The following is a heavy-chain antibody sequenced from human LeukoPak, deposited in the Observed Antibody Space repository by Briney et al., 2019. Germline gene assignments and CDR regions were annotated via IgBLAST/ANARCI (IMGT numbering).Heavy chain of an antibody. D-gene: IGHD3-10*02. Sequence: PGGSLRLSCVASGFTFSSYEVNWVRQAPGKGLEWVSYISSSGYTKYYADSVKGRFTISRDNAKNSLSLHINSLRAEDTAVYYCAELGITMIGGVWGKGTTVTISS. CDR3: AELGITMIGGV. CDR2: ISSSGYTK. V-gene: IGHV3-48*03. CDR1: GFTFSSYE. J-gene: IGHJ6*04.